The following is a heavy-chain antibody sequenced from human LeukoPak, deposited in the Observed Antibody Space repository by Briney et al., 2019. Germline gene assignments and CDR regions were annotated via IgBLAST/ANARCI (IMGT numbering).Heavy chain of an antibody. CDR2: ISAYNGNT. V-gene: IGHV1-18*01. D-gene: IGHD3-10*01. CDR3: AIDLTVRGVILMGY. J-gene: IGHJ4*02. Sequence: GASVKVSCKASGYTFTSYGISWVRQAPGQGLEWMGWISAYNGNTNYAQKLQGRVTMTTDTSTSTAYMELRGLRSDDTAVYYCAIDLTVRGVILMGYWGQGTPVTVSS. CDR1: GYTFTSYG.